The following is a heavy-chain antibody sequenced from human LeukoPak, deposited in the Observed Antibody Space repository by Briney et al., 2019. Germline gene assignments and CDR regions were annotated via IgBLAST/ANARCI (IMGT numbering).Heavy chain of an antibody. CDR1: GYTFTAYY. CDR3: APVVAATTFDY. J-gene: IGHJ4*02. CDR2: INPNSGGT. D-gene: IGHD2-15*01. Sequence: GASVKVSCKVSGYTFTAYYMHWVRQAPGQGLEWMGWINPNSGGTNYAQKFQGRVTMTRDTSISTAYMELSRLRSDDTAVYYCAPVVAATTFDYWGQGTLVTVSS. V-gene: IGHV1-2*02.